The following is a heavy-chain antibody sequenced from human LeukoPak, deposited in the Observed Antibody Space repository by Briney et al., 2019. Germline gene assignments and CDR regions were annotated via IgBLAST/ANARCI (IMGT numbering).Heavy chain of an antibody. J-gene: IGHJ5*02. CDR3: ARVQYQLLYRFGWFDP. Sequence: SETLSLTCAVYGGSFSGYYWSWIRQPPGKGLEWLGEINHSGSPNYNPSLKSRVTISVEPSKNQFSLKLSSVTAADTAVYYCARVQYQLLYRFGWFDPGGQGTRVTVSS. CDR1: GGSFSGYY. D-gene: IGHD2-2*02. CDR2: INHSGSP. V-gene: IGHV4-34*01.